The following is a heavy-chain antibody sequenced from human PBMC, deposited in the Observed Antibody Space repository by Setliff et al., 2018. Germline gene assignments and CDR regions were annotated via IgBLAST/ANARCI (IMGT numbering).Heavy chain of an antibody. CDR2: LYYTGNT. CDR3: ARHSRSSGGES. Sequence: SETLSLTCAVSGGSIGSRTYYWGWVRQPPGKELEWIGSLYYTGNTYYNPSLKSRVTISVDTSKNRFSLKLKSVTAADTAVFYCARHSRSSGGESWGQGTLVTVSS. D-gene: IGHD2-15*01. CDR1: GGSIGSRTYY. J-gene: IGHJ4*02. V-gene: IGHV4-39*01.